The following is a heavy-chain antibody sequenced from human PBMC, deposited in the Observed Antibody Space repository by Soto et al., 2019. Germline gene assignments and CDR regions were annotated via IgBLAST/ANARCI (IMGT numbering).Heavy chain of an antibody. CDR2: ISYDGSNK. CDR3: AKEMGGYDSSGSYDY. Sequence: QVQLVESGGGVVQPGRSLRLSCAASGFTFSSYGMHWVRQAPGKGLEWVAVISYDGSNKYYADSVKGRFTISRDNSKNTLYLQMNSLRAQDTAVYYCAKEMGGYDSSGSYDYWGQGTLVTVSS. J-gene: IGHJ4*02. V-gene: IGHV3-30*18. CDR1: GFTFSSYG. D-gene: IGHD3-22*01.